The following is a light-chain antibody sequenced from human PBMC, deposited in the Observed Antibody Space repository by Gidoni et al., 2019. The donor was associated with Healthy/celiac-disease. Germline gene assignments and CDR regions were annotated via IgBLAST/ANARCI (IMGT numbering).Light chain of an antibody. CDR2: DVS. Sequence: QSALTQPASVSGSPVPSITISCTGTSSDVGGYNYVSWYQQHPGKAPKLMIYDVSNRPSGVSNRFSGSKSGNTASLTISGLQAEDEADYYCSSYTSSSTLDVVFGGGTKLTVL. J-gene: IGLJ2*01. CDR3: SSYTSSSTLDVV. CDR1: SSDVGGYNY. V-gene: IGLV2-14*01.